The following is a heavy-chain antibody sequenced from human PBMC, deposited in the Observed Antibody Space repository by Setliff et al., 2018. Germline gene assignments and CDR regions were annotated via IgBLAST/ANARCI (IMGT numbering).Heavy chain of an antibody. J-gene: IGHJ4*02. V-gene: IGHV4-39*01. CDR3: ARTGTYRYFDY. Sequence: PSETLSLTCTVSGASISSGTYYWAWIRQPPGKGLEWIGRIHYRGTTYSNASLASRLTISVDTAKNQFSLKLTSMTAADTAVYYCARTGTYRYFDYWGQGTRGTVS. CDR2: IHYRGTT. CDR1: GASISSGTYY. D-gene: IGHD1-1*01.